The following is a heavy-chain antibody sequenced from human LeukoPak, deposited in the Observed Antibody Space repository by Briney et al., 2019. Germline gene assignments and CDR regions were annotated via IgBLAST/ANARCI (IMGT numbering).Heavy chain of an antibody. V-gene: IGHV4-31*03. CDR2: IYYSGST. CDR3: ARGQVLYGGYGSHFSYYYYMDV. Sequence: PSETLSLTCTVSGGSISSGGYYWSWIRQHPGKGLEWIGYIYYSGSTYSNPSLKSRVTISVDTSKNQFSLKLSSVTAADTAVYYCARGQVLYGGYGSHFSYYYYMDVWGKGTTVTVSS. J-gene: IGHJ6*03. CDR1: GGSISSGGYY. D-gene: IGHD5-12*01.